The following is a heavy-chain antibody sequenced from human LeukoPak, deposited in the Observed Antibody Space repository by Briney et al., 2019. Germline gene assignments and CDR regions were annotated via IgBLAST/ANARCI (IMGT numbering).Heavy chain of an antibody. D-gene: IGHD4-11*01. V-gene: IGHV1-69*05. Sequence: GSSVKVSCKASGGAFSNYAITWVRQAPGQGLEWMGGIIPILRTANYAHNFQGRLTITTDESTGTAYMEMSSLRSEDTAVYYCARDVSNSEGYSNYERWFDPWGQGTLVTVSS. CDR1: GGAFSNYA. J-gene: IGHJ5*01. CDR2: IIPILRTA. CDR3: ARDVSNSEGYSNYERWFDP.